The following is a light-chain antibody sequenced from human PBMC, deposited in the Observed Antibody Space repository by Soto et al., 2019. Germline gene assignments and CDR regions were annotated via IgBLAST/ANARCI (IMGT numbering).Light chain of an antibody. J-gene: IGKJ5*01. CDR1: QSVSRDY. V-gene: IGKV3-20*01. CDR3: QQYGSSPIT. CDR2: SAS. Sequence: EIVLTQSPDTLSLSPGGRATLSCRASQSVSRDYLGWYQQTPGQAPRLLIFSASSRATGIPDRFTGSGSGTDFTLTISRLEPDDSAVYYCQQYGSSPITFGQGTRLEIK.